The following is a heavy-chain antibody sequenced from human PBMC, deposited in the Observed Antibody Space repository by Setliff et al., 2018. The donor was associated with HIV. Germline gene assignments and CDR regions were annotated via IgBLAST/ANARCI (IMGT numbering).Heavy chain of an antibody. CDR1: GYTFTSYG. CDR2: ISAHNGNT. D-gene: IGHD4-4*01. Sequence: ASVKVSCKASGYTFTSYGISWVRQAPGQGLEWMGWISAHNGNTNYAQKVQDRVTMTTDKSTSTAYMELRSLRSEDTAVYYCARYSNFDYWGQGTLVTVSS. J-gene: IGHJ4*02. CDR3: ARYSNFDY. V-gene: IGHV1-18*01.